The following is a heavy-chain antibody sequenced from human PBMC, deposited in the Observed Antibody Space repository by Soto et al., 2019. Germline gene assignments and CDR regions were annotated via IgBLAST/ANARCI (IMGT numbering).Heavy chain of an antibody. CDR2: ISAYNGNT. CDR1: GYTFTSYG. J-gene: IGHJ2*01. Sequence: QVQLVQSGAEVKKPGASVKVSCKASGYTFTSYGISWVRQAPGQGLEWMGWISAYNGNTNYAQKLQGRVTMTTDTSTSTAYMELRSLRSDDTAVYYCARPGPSQWRAGVHWYFDLWGRGTLVTVSS. V-gene: IGHV1-18*01. CDR3: ARPGPSQWRAGVHWYFDL. D-gene: IGHD6-19*01.